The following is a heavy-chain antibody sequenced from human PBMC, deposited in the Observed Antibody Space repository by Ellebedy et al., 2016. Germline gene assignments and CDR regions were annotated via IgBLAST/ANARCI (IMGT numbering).Heavy chain of an antibody. V-gene: IGHV3-74*01. J-gene: IGHJ6*02. CDR1: GFTFSSSW. Sequence: GESLKISXAASGFTFSSSWMQWVRQAPGKGLVWVSRMNSDGSSTSYADSVKGRFTISRDNAKNTLYLQMNSLRAEDTAVYYCARVWGGSGSSWGGYYYGMDVWGQGTTVTVSS. D-gene: IGHD3-10*01. CDR2: MNSDGSST. CDR3: ARVWGGSGSSWGGYYYGMDV.